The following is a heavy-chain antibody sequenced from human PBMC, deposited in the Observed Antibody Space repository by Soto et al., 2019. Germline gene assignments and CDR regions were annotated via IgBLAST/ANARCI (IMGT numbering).Heavy chain of an antibody. CDR1: GLTVSNHY. J-gene: IGHJ3*01. CDR2: IYSGGTT. V-gene: IGHV3-53*01. CDR3: ARDRPLERAFDF. Sequence: EVQLVESGGGLMQPGGSLRLSCAASGLTVSNHYMTWVRQAPGKGLEWVSVIYSGGTTYYADSVKGRFIISRDISKNTVSLEMKNLRAEDTAVYYCARDRPLERAFDFWGPGTMVTVSS.